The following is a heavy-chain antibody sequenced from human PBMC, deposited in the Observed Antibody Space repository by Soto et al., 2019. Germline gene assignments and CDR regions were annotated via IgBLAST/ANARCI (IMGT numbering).Heavy chain of an antibody. Sequence: ASVKVSCKASGYTFTGYYMHWVRQAPGQGLEWMGIINPSSGSTNYAQKFQGRVTMTRDTSTSTAYMELSSLKSEDTAVYYCARGDPSVFDYWGQGILVTVSS. V-gene: IGHV1-46*01. D-gene: IGHD3-10*01. CDR1: GYTFTGYY. J-gene: IGHJ4*02. CDR2: INPSSGST. CDR3: ARGDPSVFDY.